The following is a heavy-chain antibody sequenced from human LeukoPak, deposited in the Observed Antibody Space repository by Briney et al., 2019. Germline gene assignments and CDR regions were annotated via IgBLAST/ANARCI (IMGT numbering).Heavy chain of an antibody. CDR1: GFNFASYA. D-gene: IGHD2-21*01. J-gene: IGHJ4*02. Sequence: GGSLRLSCTATGFNFASYAMYWVRQAPGSGLEWVASISYDGRDKYYVNSVKGRFFISKDSSMTTLFLDMNSLRPEDTALYYCVRDLYSRSPYFDVWGQGTLVTVSS. V-gene: IGHV3-30*03. CDR3: VRDLYSRSPYFDV. CDR2: ISYDGRDK.